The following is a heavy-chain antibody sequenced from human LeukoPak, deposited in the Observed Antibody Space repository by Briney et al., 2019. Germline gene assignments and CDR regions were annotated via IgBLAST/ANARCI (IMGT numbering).Heavy chain of an antibody. D-gene: IGHD2-8*01. Sequence: SVKVSCKASGGTFSSYAISWVRQAPGQGLEWMGGIIPIFGTANYAQKFQGRVTITADESTSTAYMELRSLRSDDTAVYYCARDGPDRGVLLYGTDVWGQGTTVTVSS. CDR3: ARDGPDRGVLLYGTDV. V-gene: IGHV1-69*01. J-gene: IGHJ6*02. CDR1: GGTFSSYA. CDR2: IIPIFGTA.